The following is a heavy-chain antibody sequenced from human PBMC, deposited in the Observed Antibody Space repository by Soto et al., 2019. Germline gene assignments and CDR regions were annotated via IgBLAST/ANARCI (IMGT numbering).Heavy chain of an antibody. CDR1: GDSVSSNRAA. CDR3: ARAWGFSSGWYGSFSY. CDR2: TYYRSKWYN. J-gene: IGHJ4*02. Sequence: SQTLSLPCAISGDSVSSNRAAWNLIRQSPSRGLEWLGRTYYRSKWYNDYAVSVKSRITINPDTSKNQFSLQLNSVTPEDTAVYYCARAWGFSSGWYGSFSYWGQGTLVTVSS. V-gene: IGHV6-1*01. D-gene: IGHD6-19*01.